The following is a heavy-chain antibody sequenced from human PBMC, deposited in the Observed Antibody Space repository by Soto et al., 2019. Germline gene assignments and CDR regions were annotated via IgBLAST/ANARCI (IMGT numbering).Heavy chain of an antibody. D-gene: IGHD6-19*01. CDR1: GFTFSSYW. CDR3: ARAGTGWYWFDP. J-gene: IGHJ5*02. Sequence: EVQLVESGGGLVQPGGSLRLSCAASGFTFSSYWMHWVRQAPGKGLVWVSRINYGGSTTSYADSVKGRFTISRDNARNTLYLQMNSLRAEDTAVYYCARAGTGWYWFDPWGQGTLVTVSS. V-gene: IGHV3-74*01. CDR2: INYGGSTT.